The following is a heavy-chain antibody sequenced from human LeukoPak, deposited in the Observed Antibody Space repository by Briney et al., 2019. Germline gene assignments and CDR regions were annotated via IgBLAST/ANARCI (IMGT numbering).Heavy chain of an antibody. CDR2: INPSGGST. CDR3: ARGRRGLWFGELLSRNYYFDY. CDR1: GYTFSSYY. Sequence: GASVKVSCKASGYTFSSYYMHWVRQAPGQGLEWMGIINPSGGSTSYAQKFQGRVTMTRDTSTSTVYMELSSLRSEDTAVYYCARGRRGLWFGELLSRNYYFDYWGQGTLVTVSS. D-gene: IGHD3-10*01. J-gene: IGHJ4*02. V-gene: IGHV1-46*01.